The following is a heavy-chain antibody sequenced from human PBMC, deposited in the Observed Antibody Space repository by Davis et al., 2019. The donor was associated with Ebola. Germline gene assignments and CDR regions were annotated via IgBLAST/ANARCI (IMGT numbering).Heavy chain of an antibody. Sequence: DSVKGRFTVSRDNAENSLYLQMNSLRAEDTAVYFCAREEGYYGSFDFWGQGTLVTVSS. J-gene: IGHJ4*02. V-gene: IGHV3-21*01. CDR3: AREEGYYGSFDF. D-gene: IGHD3-10*01.